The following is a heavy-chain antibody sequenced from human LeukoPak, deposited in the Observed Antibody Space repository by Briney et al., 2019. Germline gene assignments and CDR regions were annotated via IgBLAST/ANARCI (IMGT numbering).Heavy chain of an antibody. D-gene: IGHD6-13*01. Sequence: ASVKVSCKASGYTFTGYYMHWVRQAPGQGLEWMGWINPNSGGTNYAQKFQGRVTMTRDTSISTAYMELSRLRSDGTAVYYCARVDTGYSSSLNWFDPWGQGTLVTVSS. CDR1: GYTFTGYY. J-gene: IGHJ5*02. V-gene: IGHV1-2*02. CDR3: ARVDTGYSSSLNWFDP. CDR2: INPNSGGT.